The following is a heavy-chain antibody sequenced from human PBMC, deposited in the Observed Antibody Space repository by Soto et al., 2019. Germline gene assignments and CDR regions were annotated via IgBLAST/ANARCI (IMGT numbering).Heavy chain of an antibody. CDR3: ATFKGLFDGRDHIGEAHYTSVWDV. CDR1: GYIFTGFY. Sequence: QAQLAQSGTEVKKPGASVKVSCKASGYIFTGFYIHWVRQAPGQGLEWMGGIKPDSGGTDYAEKLRGRDTSTGDTSINKAYRELGGLKNDDTAVYSCATFKGLFDGRDHIGEAHYTSVWDVGGKGTTVTVSS. V-gene: IGHV1-2*01. J-gene: IGHJ6*04. D-gene: IGHD3-10*01. CDR2: IKPDSGGT.